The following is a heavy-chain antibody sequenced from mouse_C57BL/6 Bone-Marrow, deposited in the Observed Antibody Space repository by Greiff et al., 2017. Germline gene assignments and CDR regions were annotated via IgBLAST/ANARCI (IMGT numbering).Heavy chain of an antibody. Sequence: QVQLQQPGAELVRPGSSVKLSCKASGYTFTSYWMHWVQQSPIQGLEWIGYIYPSGSATHYNQKVKDKATLTVDKSYSTVYMQLSSLTSEDSAVYCCARRIGYAGFAYWGQGTLVTVSA. V-gene: IGHV1-52*01. CDR2: IYPSGSAT. CDR3: ARRIGYAGFAY. CDR1: GYTFTSYW. D-gene: IGHD2-2*01. J-gene: IGHJ3*01.